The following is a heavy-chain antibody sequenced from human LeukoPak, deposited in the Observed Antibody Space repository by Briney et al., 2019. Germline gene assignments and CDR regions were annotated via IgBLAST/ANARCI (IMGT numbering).Heavy chain of an antibody. D-gene: IGHD6-6*01. J-gene: IGHJ4*02. CDR1: GGTFSSYA. CDR2: IIPILGIA. V-gene: IGHV1-69*04. Sequence: GSSVKVSCKASGGTFSSYAISWVRQAPGQGLEWMGRIIPILGIANYAQKFQGRVTITADKSTSTAYMELSSLRSEDTAVYYCARSKGIAARDYLDYWGQGTLVTVSS. CDR3: ARSKGIAARDYLDY.